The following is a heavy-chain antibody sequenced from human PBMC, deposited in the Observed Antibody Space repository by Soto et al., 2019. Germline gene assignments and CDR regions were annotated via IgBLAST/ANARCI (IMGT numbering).Heavy chain of an antibody. CDR2: ISLYSDGT. V-gene: IGHV1-18*01. CDR3: ARVVPGAEAWFGP. Sequence: ASVKVSCKTSAYTISNYGITWVRQAPGQPLEWLGWISLYSDGTNYAQKCQGRVSMTTDTSTTTAYMELRSLRSDDTAVYYRARVVPGAEAWFGPWGQGTLVTVSS. J-gene: IGHJ5*02. D-gene: IGHD2-2*01. CDR1: AYTISNYG.